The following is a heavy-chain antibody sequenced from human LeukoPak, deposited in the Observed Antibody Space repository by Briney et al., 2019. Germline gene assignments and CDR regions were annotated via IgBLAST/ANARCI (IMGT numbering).Heavy chain of an antibody. CDR2: ISTYNGNT. CDR3: ARTSFFYYDSSGYPDY. V-gene: IGHV1-18*01. Sequence: GASVKVSCKASGYTFTTYGISWVRQAPGQGLEWMGWISTYNGNTNYAQKLQGRVTMTTDTSTSTAYMELRSLRSDDTAAYYCARTSFFYYDSSGYPDYWGQGTLVTVSS. CDR1: GYTFTTYG. D-gene: IGHD3-22*01. J-gene: IGHJ4*02.